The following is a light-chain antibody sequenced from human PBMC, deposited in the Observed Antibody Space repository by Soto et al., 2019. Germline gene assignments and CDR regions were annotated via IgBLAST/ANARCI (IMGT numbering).Light chain of an antibody. CDR3: SSYTSSSTDV. CDR2: GVS. J-gene: IGLJ1*01. V-gene: IGLV2-18*02. CDR1: SSDVGSSNG. Sequence: QSALTQPPSVSGSPGQSVAISCTGTSSDVGSSNGVSWYQQPPGTAPKLMIYGVSNRPSGVPDRFSGSKSGNTDSLTISGLQAEDEADYYCSSYTSSSTDVFGTGTKLTVL.